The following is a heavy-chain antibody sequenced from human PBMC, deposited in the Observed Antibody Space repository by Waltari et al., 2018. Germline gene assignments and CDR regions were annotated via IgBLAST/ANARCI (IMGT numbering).Heavy chain of an antibody. CDR1: GFPFSTYG. D-gene: IGHD1-26*01. V-gene: IGHV3-48*01. J-gene: IGHJ4*02. CDR2: INGSGSPT. Sequence: EVQLVESGGGLVQPGGSLRLSCEASGFPFSTYGMNWVRQAPGKGLEWVSHINGSGSPTYYADSVKGRFTISRDNAMNSLYLQMNSLRAEDTAVYYCAPLGASSLTLTAWGQGTLVTVSS. CDR3: APLGASSLTLTA.